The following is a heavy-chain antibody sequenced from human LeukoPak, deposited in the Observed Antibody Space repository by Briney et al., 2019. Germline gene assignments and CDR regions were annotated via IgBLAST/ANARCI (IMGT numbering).Heavy chain of an antibody. D-gene: IGHD3-22*01. Sequence: SETLSLTCTVSGDSVGSRNYYWSWIRQPPGKGPEWIGYIYYSGSTNYNPSLKSRVTISVDTSKNQFSLKLSSVTAADTAVYYCASMIAAPLDAFDIWGQGTMVTVSS. J-gene: IGHJ3*02. CDR2: IYYSGST. V-gene: IGHV4-61*01. CDR3: ASMIAAPLDAFDI. CDR1: GDSVGSRNYY.